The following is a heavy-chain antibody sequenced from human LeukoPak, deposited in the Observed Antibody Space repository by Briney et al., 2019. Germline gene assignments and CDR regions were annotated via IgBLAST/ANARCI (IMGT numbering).Heavy chain of an antibody. CDR2: ISTTSGFT. Sequence: PGGSLRLSCAASGFTFSDYYMTWIRRAPGEGLEWVSYISTTSGFTNYADSVRGRFTISRDNAKNSLYLQMNTLRAEDTAVYYCAKGSPPGDWGQGTLVTVSS. V-gene: IGHV3-11*05. J-gene: IGHJ4*02. CDR3: AKGSPPGD. D-gene: IGHD3-16*01. CDR1: GFTFSDYY.